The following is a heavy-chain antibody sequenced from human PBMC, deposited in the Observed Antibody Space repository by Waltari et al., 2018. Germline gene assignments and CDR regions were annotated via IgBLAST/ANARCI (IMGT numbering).Heavy chain of an antibody. CDR2: IWSDGSNQ. Sequence: QVQLVESGGGVVQPGRSLKLSCAPSGFTFNIYGMHWVRQAPGKGVEWVAAIWSDGSNQYYADSVKGRFTISRDNSKNTLFLQMNSLRAEDTAVYYCARGGYCTSTTCSNYNGLDVWGLGTTVTVSS. CDR1: GFTFNIYG. CDR3: ARGGYCTSTTCSNYNGLDV. J-gene: IGHJ6*02. V-gene: IGHV3-33*01. D-gene: IGHD2-2*01.